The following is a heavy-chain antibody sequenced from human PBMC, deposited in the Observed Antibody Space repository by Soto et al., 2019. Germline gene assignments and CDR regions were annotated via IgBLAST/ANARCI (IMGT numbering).Heavy chain of an antibody. CDR2: ISGSGGST. CDR1: GFTFSSYA. J-gene: IGHJ3*02. Sequence: GGSLRLSCAASGFTFSSYAMSWVRQAPGKGLEWVSGISGSGGSTYYADSVKGRFTISRDNSKNTVYLQMNSLRAEDKAVYYCAKDRAGRSIAVAGTGAFDIWGQGTMVTVSS. CDR3: AKDRAGRSIAVAGTGAFDI. D-gene: IGHD6-19*01. V-gene: IGHV3-23*01.